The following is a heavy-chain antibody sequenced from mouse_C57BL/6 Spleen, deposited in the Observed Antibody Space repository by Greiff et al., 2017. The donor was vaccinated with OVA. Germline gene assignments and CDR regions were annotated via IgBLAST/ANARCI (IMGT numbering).Heavy chain of an antibody. CDR3: AREGGAGTSDWYFDV. CDR2: IYPGSGNT. J-gene: IGHJ1*03. Sequence: QVQLQQSGAELVRPGASVKLSCKASGYTFTDYYINWVKQRPGQGLEWIARIYPGSGNTYYNEKFKGKATLTAEKSSSTAYMQLSSLTSEDSAGYFGAREGGAGTSDWYFDVWGTGTTVTVSS. V-gene: IGHV1-76*01. D-gene: IGHD4-1*01. CDR1: GYTFTDYY.